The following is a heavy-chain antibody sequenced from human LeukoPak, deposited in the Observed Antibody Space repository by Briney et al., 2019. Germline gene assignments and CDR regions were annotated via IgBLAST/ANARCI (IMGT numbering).Heavy chain of an antibody. J-gene: IGHJ3*01. CDR1: GFTFSSYG. CDR3: AKDSDIAVAGSDDALDV. Sequence: PGGSLRLSCAASGFTFSSYGMHWVRQTPGKGLEWVALISFDGSIEYYVDSVKGRFTIPRDNSKSTLFLKMNSLRPEDTAVYYCAKDSDIAVAGSDDALDVWGQGTMVTVSS. V-gene: IGHV3-30*18. D-gene: IGHD6-19*01. CDR2: ISFDGSIE.